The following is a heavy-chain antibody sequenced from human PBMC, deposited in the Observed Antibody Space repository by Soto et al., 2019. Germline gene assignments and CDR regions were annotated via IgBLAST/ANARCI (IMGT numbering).Heavy chain of an antibody. CDR1: GGSITGYY. Sequence: QVQLQESGPGLVQPSETLSLTCTVSGGSITGYYWSWIRQPSGKGPEWIGNIRYSGSTNYNPSLKSRVTISVDTSKNQFSLRLSSVTAAETAVYYCARHSYYSNPLRFDPWGQGTLVTVSS. CDR3: ARHSYYSNPLRFDP. CDR2: IRYSGST. V-gene: IGHV4-59*08. J-gene: IGHJ5*02. D-gene: IGHD4-4*01.